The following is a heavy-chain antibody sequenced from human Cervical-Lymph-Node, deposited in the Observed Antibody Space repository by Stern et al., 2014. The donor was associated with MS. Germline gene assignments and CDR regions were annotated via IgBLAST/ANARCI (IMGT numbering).Heavy chain of an antibody. CDR3: ARGSSTTFPFFDY. CDR1: GYSFSSHA. J-gene: IGHJ4*02. Sequence: QVQLVQSGAEVRKPGASVKGSCSASGYSFSSHAVHWVRQAPGQRLEWLGWINGGQGDTKYSHKFRGRVTITRDTSASTAYLELSSLTSEDTAVYSCARGSSTTFPFFDYWGQGSLVTVSS. V-gene: IGHV1-3*01. CDR2: INGGQGDT. D-gene: IGHD6-13*01.